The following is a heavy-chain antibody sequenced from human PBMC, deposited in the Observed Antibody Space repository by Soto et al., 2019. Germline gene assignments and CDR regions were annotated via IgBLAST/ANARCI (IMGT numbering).Heavy chain of an antibody. CDR2: IYTSGST. D-gene: IGHD6-19*01. Sequence: SETLSLTCTVSGGSISSYYWSWIRQPAGKGLERIGRIYTSGSTNYNPSLKSRVTMSVDTSKNQFSLKLSSVTAADTAVYYCARDRSSGWYRNYYYYYGMDVWGLGTTVTVS. J-gene: IGHJ6*02. CDR3: ARDRSSGWYRNYYYYYGMDV. CDR1: GGSISSYY. V-gene: IGHV4-4*07.